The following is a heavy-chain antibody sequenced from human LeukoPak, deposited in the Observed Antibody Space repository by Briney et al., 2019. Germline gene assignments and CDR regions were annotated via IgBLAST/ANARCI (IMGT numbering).Heavy chain of an antibody. CDR3: ARWGDGFNH. V-gene: IGHV6-1*01. Sequence: SQTLSLTCAISRDSVSNNKASWSWIRQSSSRGLEWLGRTYYRSKWFNDYAVSVRSRIIINPDTSKNQFSLLLNSVTPEDTAVYFCARWGDGFNHWGQGTLVTVSS. CDR2: TYYRSKWFN. J-gene: IGHJ4*02. D-gene: IGHD5-24*01. CDR1: RDSVSNNKAS.